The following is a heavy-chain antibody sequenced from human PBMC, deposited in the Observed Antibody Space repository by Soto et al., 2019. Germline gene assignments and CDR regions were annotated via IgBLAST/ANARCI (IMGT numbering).Heavy chain of an antibody. CDR1: GFTFSDYY. CDR3: ARGIAVAGITLDYYYYMDV. CDR2: ISSSGSTI. V-gene: IGHV3-11*01. J-gene: IGHJ6*03. Sequence: GGSLRLSCAASGFTFSDYYMSWIRQAPGKGLEWVSYISSSGSTIYYADSVKGRFTISRDNAKNSLYLQMNSLRAEDTAVYYCARGIAVAGITLDYYYYMDVWGKGTTVTVSS. D-gene: IGHD6-19*01.